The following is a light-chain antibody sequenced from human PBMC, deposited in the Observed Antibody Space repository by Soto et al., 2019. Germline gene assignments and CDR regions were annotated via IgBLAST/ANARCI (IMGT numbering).Light chain of an antibody. J-gene: IGKJ2*01. CDR2: WAS. V-gene: IGKV4-1*01. Sequence: DIVMTQSPDSLAVSLGERATINCKSSQSVLYSSNKKNYLAWYQQKPGQPPKLLIYWASTRESGIPDRFSGSGSGTDFNLTISSLQAEDVAVYYCQQYYTTPPYTFGQGTKLEIK. CDR3: QQYYTTPPYT. CDR1: QSVLYSSNKKNY.